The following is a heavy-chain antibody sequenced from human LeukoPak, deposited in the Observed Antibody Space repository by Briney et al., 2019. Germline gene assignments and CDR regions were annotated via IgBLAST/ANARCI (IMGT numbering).Heavy chain of an antibody. D-gene: IGHD3-16*02. Sequence: ASVKVSCKASGYTFTSYGISWVRQAPGQGLEWMGWISAYNGNTNYAQKPQGRVTMTTDTSTSTAYMELRSLRSDDTAVYYCARDRGYDYVWGSYQYYFDYWGQGTLVTVSS. CDR3: ARDRGYDYVWGSYQYYFDY. J-gene: IGHJ4*02. CDR2: ISAYNGNT. CDR1: GYTFTSYG. V-gene: IGHV1-18*01.